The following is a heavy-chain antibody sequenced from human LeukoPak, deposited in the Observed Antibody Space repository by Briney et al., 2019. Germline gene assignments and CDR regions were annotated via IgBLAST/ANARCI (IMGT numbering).Heavy chain of an antibody. V-gene: IGHV3-30-3*01. J-gene: IGHJ4*02. CDR1: GFSFSSYA. D-gene: IGHD6-19*01. Sequence: GGSLRLSCAASGFSFSSYAMHWVRQAPGKGLEWVAVISYDGGTKYYADSVRGRFTISRDNSKNTLYLQMNSLRAEDTAVYYCAKVGYSSGWYYDYWGQGTLVTVSS. CDR2: ISYDGGTK. CDR3: AKVGYSSGWYYDY.